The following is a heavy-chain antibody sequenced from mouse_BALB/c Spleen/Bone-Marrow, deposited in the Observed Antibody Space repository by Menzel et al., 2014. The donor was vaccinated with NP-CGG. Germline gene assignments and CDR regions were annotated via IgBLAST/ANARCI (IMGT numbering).Heavy chain of an antibody. CDR2: ISNGGGST. D-gene: IGHD2-3*01. J-gene: IGHJ3*01. CDR1: GFTFSDYY. V-gene: IGHV5-12*02. CDR3: ARHDGYHTWFAY. Sequence: EVKLVESGGGLVQPGGSLKLSCATSGFTFSDYYMYWVRQTPEKRLEWVAYISNGGGSTYYPDTVKGRFTISRDNAKNTLYLQMSRLKSEDTAMYYCARHDGYHTWFAYWGQGTLVTVSA.